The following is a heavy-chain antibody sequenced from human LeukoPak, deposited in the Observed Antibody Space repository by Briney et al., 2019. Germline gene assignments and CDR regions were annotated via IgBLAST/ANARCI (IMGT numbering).Heavy chain of an antibody. CDR1: GGSFSGYY. J-gene: IGHJ4*02. CDR2: INHSGST. D-gene: IGHD5-24*01. V-gene: IGHV4-34*01. Sequence: PSETLSLTCAVYGGSFSGYYWSWIRQPPGKGLEWIGEINHSGSTNYNPSLKSRVTISVDTSKNQFSLKLTSVTAADTAVYFCARAWDGYNVLDYWGQGTLVTVSS. CDR3: ARAWDGYNVLDY.